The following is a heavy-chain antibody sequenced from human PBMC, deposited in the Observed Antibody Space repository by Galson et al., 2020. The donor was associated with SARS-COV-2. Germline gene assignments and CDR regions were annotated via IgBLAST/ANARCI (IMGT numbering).Heavy chain of an antibody. J-gene: IGHJ4*02. D-gene: IGHD1-1*01. Sequence: SETLSLTCTVSGAAISSTTYHWGWIRQPPGQGLAWIGGIYYSGDAYYNPFLKSRATISRDTSKNQVSLILTSVTAADTAVYYCAKEASGRLCDYWGQGTLVTVSS. CDR3: AKEASGRLCDY. CDR2: IYYSGDA. CDR1: GAAISSTTYH. V-gene: IGHV4-39*07.